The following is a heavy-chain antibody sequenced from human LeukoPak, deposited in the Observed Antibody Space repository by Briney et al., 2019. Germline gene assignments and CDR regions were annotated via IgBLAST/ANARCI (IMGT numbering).Heavy chain of an antibody. J-gene: IGHJ5*02. CDR1: GYTFTSYG. CDR2: ISAYNGNT. V-gene: IGHV1-18*01. CDR3: AIQGYNWNRGWFDP. D-gene: IGHD1-20*01. Sequence: GASVKVSCKASGYTFTSYGISWVRQAPGQGLEWMGWISAYNGNTNYAQKLQGRVTMTTDTSTSTAYMELRSLRSDDTAVYYCAIQGYNWNRGWFDPWGQGTLVTVSS.